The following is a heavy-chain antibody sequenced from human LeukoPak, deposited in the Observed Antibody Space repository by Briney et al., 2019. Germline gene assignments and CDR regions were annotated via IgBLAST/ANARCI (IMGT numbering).Heavy chain of an antibody. D-gene: IGHD5-24*01. V-gene: IGHV4-59*08. CDR1: VGSFSGYY. CDR2: IYYSGST. J-gene: IGHJ4*02. CDR3: ARHGVEMATIPPSFDY. Sequence: SETLSLTCAVYVGSFSGYYWSWIRQPPGKGLEWIGYIYYSGSTNYNPSLKSRVTISVDTSKNQFSLKLSSVTAADTAVYYCARHGVEMATIPPSFDYWGQGTLVTVSS.